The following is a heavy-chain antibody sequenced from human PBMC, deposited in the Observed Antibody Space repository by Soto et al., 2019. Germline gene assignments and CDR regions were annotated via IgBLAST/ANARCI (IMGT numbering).Heavy chain of an antibody. D-gene: IGHD2-2*01. CDR3: ARERPKDIVVVPAAINWYFDL. CDR2: IIPILGIA. J-gene: IGHJ2*01. CDR1: GGTFGSYT. Sequence: ASVKVSCKASGGTFGSYTISWVRQAPGQGLEWMGRIIPILGIANYAQKFQGRVTITADKSTSTAYMELSSLRSEDTAVYYCARERPKDIVVVPAAINWYFDLWGSCTLVTVSS. V-gene: IGHV1-69*04.